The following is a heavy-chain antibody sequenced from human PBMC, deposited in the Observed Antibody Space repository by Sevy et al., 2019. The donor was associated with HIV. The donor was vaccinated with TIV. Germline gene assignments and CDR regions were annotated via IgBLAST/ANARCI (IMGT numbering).Heavy chain of an antibody. CDR3: ARDLGGYGGNSIDY. J-gene: IGHJ4*02. CDR1: GYTFTSYG. CDR2: ISAYNGNT. V-gene: IGHV1-18*01. D-gene: IGHD2-21*02. Sequence: ASVKVSCKASGYTFTSYGISWVRQAPGQGLEWMGWISAYNGNTNYAQKLQGRVTMTTDTSTSTGYVELRGLRSDDTAIYYCARDLGGYGGNSIDYWGQGTLVTVSS.